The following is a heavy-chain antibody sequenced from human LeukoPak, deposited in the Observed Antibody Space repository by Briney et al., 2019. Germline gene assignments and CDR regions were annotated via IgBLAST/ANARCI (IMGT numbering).Heavy chain of an antibody. Sequence: GGSLRLSCAAFGFTFSRNALSWVRQAPGKGLEWVSSLSGSGGDTYYADSVKGRFTISRDNAKNMVYLQMNSLRAEDTAVYYCAKDPYGTRCFDYWGQGTLVTVSS. V-gene: IGHV3-23*01. CDR2: LSGSGGDT. D-gene: IGHD2-2*01. J-gene: IGHJ4*02. CDR1: GFTFSRNA. CDR3: AKDPYGTRCFDY.